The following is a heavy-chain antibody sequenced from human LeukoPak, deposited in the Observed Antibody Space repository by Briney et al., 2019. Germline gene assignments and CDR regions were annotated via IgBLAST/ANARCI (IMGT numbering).Heavy chain of an antibody. Sequence: SETLSLTCTVSVYSISSGYYWGWIRQPPGEGLEWIGSIYHSGSTYYNPSLKSRVTISVDTSKNQFSLKLSSLTAADTAVYYCARGSGTAMVLYYFDYWGQGTLVTVSS. V-gene: IGHV4-38-2*02. J-gene: IGHJ4*02. CDR1: VYSISSGYY. CDR3: ARGSGTAMVLYYFDY. D-gene: IGHD5-18*01. CDR2: IYHSGST.